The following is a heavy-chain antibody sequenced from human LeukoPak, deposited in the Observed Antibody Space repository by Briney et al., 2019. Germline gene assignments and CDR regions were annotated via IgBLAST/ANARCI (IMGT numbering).Heavy chain of an antibody. CDR3: ATVRGVIFVFDY. CDR1: GFTFSSYW. V-gene: IGHV3-66*01. CDR2: IYSGGST. D-gene: IGHD3-10*01. J-gene: IGHJ4*02. Sequence: PGGSLRLSCAASGFTFSSYWMSWVRQAPGKGLEWVSVIYSGGSTYYADSVKGRFTISRDNSKNTLYLQMNSLRAEDTAVYYCATVRGVIFVFDYWGQGTLVTVSS.